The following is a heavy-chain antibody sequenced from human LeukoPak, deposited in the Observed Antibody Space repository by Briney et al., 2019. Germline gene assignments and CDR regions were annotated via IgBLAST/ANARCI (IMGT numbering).Heavy chain of an antibody. J-gene: IGHJ3*02. Sequence: ASVKVSCKASGYTFTGYYMHWARQAPGQGLEWMGWINPNSGGTNYAQKFQGRVTMTRDTSISTAYMELSRLRSDDTAVYYCARDSRASGHAFDIWGQGTMVTVSS. CDR1: GYTFTGYY. CDR2: INPNSGGT. V-gene: IGHV1-2*02. D-gene: IGHD6-13*01. CDR3: ARDSRASGHAFDI.